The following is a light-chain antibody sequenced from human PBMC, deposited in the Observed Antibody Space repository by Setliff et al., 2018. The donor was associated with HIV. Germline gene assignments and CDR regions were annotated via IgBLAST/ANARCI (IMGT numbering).Light chain of an antibody. V-gene: IGLV2-23*02. Sequence: QSVLTQPASVSGSPGQSITISSTGTSSDVGRYNLVSWYQQHPGKAPKLMIYDVSKRPSGVSNRFSGSKSGNTASLTISGLQAEDESDYFCCSYAGGSTYVFGTGTKVTVL. J-gene: IGLJ1*01. CDR2: DVS. CDR3: CSYAGGSTYV. CDR1: SSDVGRYNL.